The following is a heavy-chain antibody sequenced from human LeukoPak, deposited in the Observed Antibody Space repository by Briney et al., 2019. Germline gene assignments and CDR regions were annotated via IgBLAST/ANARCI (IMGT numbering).Heavy chain of an antibody. CDR3: ARDQSTGSSSSVDP. J-gene: IGHJ5*02. CDR1: GGSISSGDYY. CDR2: IYYSGST. D-gene: IGHD6-6*01. Sequence: SQTLSLTCTVSGGSISSGDYYWSWIRQPPGKGLEWIGYIYYSGSTYYNPSLKSRVTISVDTSKNQFSLKLSSVTAADTAVYYCARDQSTGSSSSVDPWGQGTLVTVSS. V-gene: IGHV4-30-4*01.